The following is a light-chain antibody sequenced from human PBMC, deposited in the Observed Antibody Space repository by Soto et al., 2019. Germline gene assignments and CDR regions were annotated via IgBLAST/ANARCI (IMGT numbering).Light chain of an antibody. CDR2: GAS. J-gene: IGKJ5*01. CDR3: PPRRNRPIT. CDR1: QSVAANY. Sequence: EAVLTPSPGTLSLSPGERATLPCRASQSVAANYLAWYRQKRGQAPRLLIYGASSRATGIPDRFSGSGSGTDFTLTISRLESEEFAVYDCPPRRNRPITFGQGTRVEI. V-gene: IGKV3D-20*02.